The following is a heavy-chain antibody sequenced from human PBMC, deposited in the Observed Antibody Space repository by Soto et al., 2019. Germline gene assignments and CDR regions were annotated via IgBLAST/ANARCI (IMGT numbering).Heavy chain of an antibody. CDR1: GGSFSCYD. CDR2: INHSGST. D-gene: IGHD2-8*01. J-gene: IGHJ4*02. CDR3: ARGGPGVKGYFDY. V-gene: IGHV4-34*01. Sequence: SETLSLTCAVYGGSFSCYDWSWIRQPPGKGLEWIGEINHSGSTNYNPSLKSRVTISVDTSKNQFSLKLSSVTAADTAVYYCARGGPGVKGYFDYWGQGTLVTVSS.